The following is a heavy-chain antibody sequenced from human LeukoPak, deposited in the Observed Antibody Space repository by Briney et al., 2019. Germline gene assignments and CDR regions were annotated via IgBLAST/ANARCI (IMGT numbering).Heavy chain of an antibody. V-gene: IGHV3-48*03. J-gene: IGHJ4*02. CDR1: GFTFSSYE. CDR2: ISSSGSTR. D-gene: IGHD6-13*01. CDR3: ARGIGSSTWPLAL. Sequence: GGSLRLSYAASGFTFSSYEMNCVRQAPGKGLEWVSYISSSGSTRYYADSVKGRFTISRDNAKNSLYLQLNSLRAEDTAVYYCARGIGSSTWPLALWGQGTLVTVSS.